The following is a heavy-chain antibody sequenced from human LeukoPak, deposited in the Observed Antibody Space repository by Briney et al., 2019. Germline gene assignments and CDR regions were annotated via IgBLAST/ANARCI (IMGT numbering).Heavy chain of an antibody. Sequence: GESLQISCKGSGYSFTSYWIGWVRQLPGKGLEWMGIIYPGDSDTRYSPSFQGQVTISADKSISTAYLQWSSLKASDTAMYYCARVRMVRGVYNWFDPWGQGTLVTVSS. CDR3: ARVRMVRGVYNWFDP. D-gene: IGHD3-10*01. CDR1: GYSFTSYW. V-gene: IGHV5-51*01. J-gene: IGHJ5*02. CDR2: IYPGDSDT.